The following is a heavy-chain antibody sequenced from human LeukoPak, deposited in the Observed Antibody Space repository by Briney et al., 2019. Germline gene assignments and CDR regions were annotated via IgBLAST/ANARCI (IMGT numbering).Heavy chain of an antibody. CDR2: FDPEDGET. CDR1: GYTPTELS. D-gene: IGHD3-22*01. V-gene: IGHV1-24*01. Sequence: ASVKVSCKVSGYTPTELSMHWVRQAPGKGLEWMGGFDPEDGETIYAQKFQGRVTMTEDTSTDTAYMELSSLRSEDTAVYYCARDARSYDSSGYYPPAAYFDYWGQGTLVTVSS. J-gene: IGHJ4*02. CDR3: ARDARSYDSSGYYPPAAYFDY.